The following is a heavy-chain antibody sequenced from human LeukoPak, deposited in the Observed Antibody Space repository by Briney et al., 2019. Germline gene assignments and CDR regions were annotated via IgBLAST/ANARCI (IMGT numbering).Heavy chain of an antibody. CDR2: IYYSGST. Sequence: SETLSLTCTVSGGSISSGGYYWSWIRQHPGKGLEWIGYIYYSGSTYYNPSLKSRVTISVDTSKNQFSLKLSSVSAADTAVYYCARGRPAAAGTFDYWGQGTLVTVSS. CDR1: GGSISSGGYY. CDR3: ARGRPAAAGTFDY. D-gene: IGHD6-13*01. V-gene: IGHV4-31*03. J-gene: IGHJ4*02.